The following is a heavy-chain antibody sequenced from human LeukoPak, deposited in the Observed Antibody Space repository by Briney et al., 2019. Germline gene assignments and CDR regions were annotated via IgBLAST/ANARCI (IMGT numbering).Heavy chain of an antibody. CDR2: ISSSGSTI. Sequence: PGGSLRPSCAASGFTFSSYEMNWVRQAPGKGLEWVSYISSSGSTIYYADSVKGRFTISRDTAKSSLYLQMTSLRAEDTAVYYCARSGYGLDYWGQGTLVTVSS. CDR1: GFTFSSYE. D-gene: IGHD6-13*01. CDR3: ARSGYGLDY. J-gene: IGHJ4*02. V-gene: IGHV3-48*03.